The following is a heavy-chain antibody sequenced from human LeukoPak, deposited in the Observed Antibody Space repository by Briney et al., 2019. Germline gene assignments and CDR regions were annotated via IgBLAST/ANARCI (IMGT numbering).Heavy chain of an antibody. V-gene: IGHV3-11*05. CDR3: ARGEQWLVH. J-gene: IGHJ4*02. D-gene: IGHD6-19*01. Sequence: GGSLRLSCAASGFTFSDYYMSWIRQAPGKGLEWVSYISSSSSYTNYADSVNGRFTISRDNAKNSLYLQMNSLRAEDTAVYYCARGEQWLVHWGQGTLVTVSS. CDR1: GFTFSDYY. CDR2: ISSSSSYT.